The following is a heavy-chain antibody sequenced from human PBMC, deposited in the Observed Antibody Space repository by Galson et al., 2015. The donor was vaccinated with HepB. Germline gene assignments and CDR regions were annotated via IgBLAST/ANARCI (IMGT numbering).Heavy chain of an antibody. J-gene: IGHJ3*02. D-gene: IGHD4-17*01. Sequence: SVKVSCKASGGTFSSYAISWVRQAPGQGLGWMGGIIPIFGTANYAQKFQGRVTITADESTSTAYMELSSLRSEDTAVYYCAKDDYGDYVDAFDIWGQGTMVTVSS. CDR2: IIPIFGTA. CDR1: GGTFSSYA. CDR3: AKDDYGDYVDAFDI. V-gene: IGHV1-69*13.